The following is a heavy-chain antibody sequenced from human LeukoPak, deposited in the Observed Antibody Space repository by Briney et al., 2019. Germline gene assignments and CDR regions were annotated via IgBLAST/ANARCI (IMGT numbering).Heavy chain of an antibody. CDR2: ISYDGSNK. J-gene: IGHJ4*02. Sequence: GGSLRLSCAASGFTFSSYAMHWVRQAPGKGLEWVAVISYDGSNKYYADSVKGRFTISRDNSKNTLYLQMNSLRAEDTAVYYCAGEGVYGDNDYWGQGTLVTVSS. CDR3: AGEGVYGDNDY. V-gene: IGHV3-30-3*01. D-gene: IGHD4-17*01. CDR1: GFTFSSYA.